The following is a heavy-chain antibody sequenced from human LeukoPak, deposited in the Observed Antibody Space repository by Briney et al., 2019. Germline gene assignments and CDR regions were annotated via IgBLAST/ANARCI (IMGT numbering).Heavy chain of an antibody. Sequence: GGSLRLSCAASGFTFSNAWMSWVRQPPGKVLDWVGRIKSKTDGGTTDYAAPVKGRFTISRHDSKNTLYLQMNSLTTEDTAVYYCTTQLTHCSRTSCYSFDYRGQGTLVTVSS. D-gene: IGHD2-2*01. V-gene: IGHV3-15*01. CDR1: GFTFSNAW. CDR2: IKSKTDGGTT. J-gene: IGHJ4*02. CDR3: TTQLTHCSRTSCYSFDY.